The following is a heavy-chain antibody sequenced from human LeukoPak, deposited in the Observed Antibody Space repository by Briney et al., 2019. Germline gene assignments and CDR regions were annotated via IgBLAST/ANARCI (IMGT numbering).Heavy chain of an antibody. V-gene: IGHV3-23*01. D-gene: IGHD2-2*01. CDR3: ATHYQLLSPY. Sequence: PGGSLRLSCAASGFTFSSYAMSWVRQSPGKGLEWVSTISSSGGSTYYADSVKGRFTISRDNSKNTLYLQMNSLRAEDTAVYYCATHYQLLSPYWGQGTLVTVSS. CDR2: ISSSGGST. CDR1: GFTFSSYA. J-gene: IGHJ4*02.